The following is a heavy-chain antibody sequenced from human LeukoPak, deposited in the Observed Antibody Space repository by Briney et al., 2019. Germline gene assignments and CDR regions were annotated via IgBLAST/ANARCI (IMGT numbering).Heavy chain of an antibody. CDR2: IYYSGST. CDR1: GGSISSSSYY. V-gene: IGHV4-39*01. J-gene: IGHJ4*02. Sequence: SETLFLTCTVSGGSISSSSYYWGWIRQPPGKGLEWIGSIYYSGSTYYNPSLKSRVTISVDTSKNQFSLKLSSVTAADTAVYYCARLDGAAAAGYFDYWGQGTLVTVSS. D-gene: IGHD6-13*01. CDR3: ARLDGAAAAGYFDY.